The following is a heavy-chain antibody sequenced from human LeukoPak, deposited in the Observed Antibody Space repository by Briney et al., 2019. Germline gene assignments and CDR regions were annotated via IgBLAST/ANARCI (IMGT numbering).Heavy chain of an antibody. CDR3: ASPYYGSGSHIVDP. D-gene: IGHD3-10*01. CDR2: IYYSGST. Sequence: PSETLSPTCTVSGGSISSSSYYWGWIRQPPGKGLEWIGSIYYSGSTYYNPSLKSRVTISVDTSKNQFSLKLSSVTAADTAVYYCASPYYGSGSHIVDPWGQGTLVTVSS. V-gene: IGHV4-39*01. CDR1: GGSISSSSYY. J-gene: IGHJ5*02.